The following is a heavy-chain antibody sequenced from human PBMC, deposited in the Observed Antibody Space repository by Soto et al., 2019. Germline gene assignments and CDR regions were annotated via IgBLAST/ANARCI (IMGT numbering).Heavy chain of an antibody. J-gene: IGHJ6*02. Sequence: QVQLQESGPGLVKPSQTLSLTCTVSGGSISSGDYYWSWIRQPPGKGLEWIGYIYYSGSTYYNPSLKSRVTISVDTSKNQFSLKLSSVTAADTAVYYCARGRDYSLLAYYYYYGMDVWGQGTTVTVSS. V-gene: IGHV4-30-4*01. CDR2: IYYSGST. CDR1: GGSISSGDYY. CDR3: ARGRDYSLLAYYYYYGMDV. D-gene: IGHD4-17*01.